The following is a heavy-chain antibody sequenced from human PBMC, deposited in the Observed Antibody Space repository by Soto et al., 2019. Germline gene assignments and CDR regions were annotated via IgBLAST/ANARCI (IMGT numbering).Heavy chain of an antibody. D-gene: IGHD3-22*01. Sequence: SVKVSCKASGGTFSSYAISWVRQAPGQGLEWMGGIIPIFGTANYAQKFQGRVTITADESTSTAYMELSSLRSEDTAVYYCARDAFTLYYYDSSGYYTPDAFDIWGQGTMVTVSS. CDR2: IIPIFGTA. V-gene: IGHV1-69*13. CDR3: ARDAFTLYYYDSSGYYTPDAFDI. J-gene: IGHJ3*02. CDR1: GGTFSSYA.